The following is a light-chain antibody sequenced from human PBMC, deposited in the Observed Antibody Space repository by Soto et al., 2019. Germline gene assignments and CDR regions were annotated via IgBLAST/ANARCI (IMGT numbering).Light chain of an antibody. J-gene: IGLJ1*01. Sequence: QSALTQPRSVSGSPGQSVTISCTGTSSDVGGYNYVSWYQHHPGKAPKLMIYDVSKRPSGVPDRFSGSKSGNTASLTISGLQAEDEADYYCCSFSGSPYVFGTGIKVTVL. CDR3: CSFSGSPYV. CDR1: SSDVGGYNY. V-gene: IGLV2-11*01. CDR2: DVS.